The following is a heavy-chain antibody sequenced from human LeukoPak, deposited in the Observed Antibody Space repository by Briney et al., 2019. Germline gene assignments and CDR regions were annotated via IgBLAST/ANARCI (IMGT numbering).Heavy chain of an antibody. J-gene: IGHJ6*03. CDR2: IYHSGST. V-gene: IGHV4-30-4*08. Sequence: SETLSLTCTVSGGSVGSGDYYWSWIRQPPGKGLEWIGCIYHSGSTYYNPSLKSRVTISLDTPKNQFSLNLSSVTAADTAVYYCARASSGSYSGPIYYYYYMDVWGKGTTVTVSS. CDR3: ARASSGSYSGPIYYYYYMDV. CDR1: GGSVGSGDYY. D-gene: IGHD1-26*01.